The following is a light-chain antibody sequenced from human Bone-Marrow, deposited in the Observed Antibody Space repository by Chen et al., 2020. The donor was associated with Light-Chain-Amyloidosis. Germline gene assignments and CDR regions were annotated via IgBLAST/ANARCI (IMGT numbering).Light chain of an antibody. CDR2: DDS. Sequence: SYVLTQPSSVSVAPGQTATIACGGNTIGSTSAHWYQQTPGQPPLLVVYDDSDRPSGIPERLSGSNSGNTATLTISRVEAGDEADYYCQVWDRSSDRPVFGGGTKLTVL. J-gene: IGLJ3*02. CDR1: TIGSTS. V-gene: IGLV3-21*02. CDR3: QVWDRSSDRPV.